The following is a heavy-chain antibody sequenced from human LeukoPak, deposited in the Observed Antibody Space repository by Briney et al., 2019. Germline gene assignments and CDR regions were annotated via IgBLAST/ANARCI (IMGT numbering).Heavy chain of an antibody. Sequence: PSETLSLTCAVYGGSFSGYYWSWIRQPPGKGLEWIGEIIHSGSINYNPSLKSRVTISVDMSKNQFSLKVRSVTAADTAVYYCARAAYTYGNPNYFDYWGQGILVTVSS. CDR2: IIHSGSI. V-gene: IGHV4-34*12. D-gene: IGHD5-18*01. CDR1: GGSFSGYY. CDR3: ARAAYTYGNPNYFDY. J-gene: IGHJ4*02.